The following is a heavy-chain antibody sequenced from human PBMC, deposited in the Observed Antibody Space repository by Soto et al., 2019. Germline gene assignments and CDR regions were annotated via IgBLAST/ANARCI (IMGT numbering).Heavy chain of an antibody. V-gene: IGHV1-3*01. J-gene: IGHJ4*02. CDR1: GYTLTSNA. D-gene: IGHD3-9*01. CDR2: INAGNGNT. CDR3: ARVTGYYAPDY. Sequence: GTSVKVTCKASGYTLTSNARQWVRQAPGQRLEWMGWINAGNGNTKYSQKFQGRVTITRDTSASTAYMELSSLRSEDTAVYYCARVTGYYAPDYWGQGTLVTVSS.